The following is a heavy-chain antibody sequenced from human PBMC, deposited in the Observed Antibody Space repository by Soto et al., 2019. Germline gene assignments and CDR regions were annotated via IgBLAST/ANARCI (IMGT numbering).Heavy chain of an antibody. CDR1: GFTFSNAW. V-gene: IGHV3-15*01. J-gene: IGHJ4*02. CDR3: TTDDPINRN. CDR2: IKSKVDSATT. Sequence: PGGSLRLSCAASGFTFSNAWMSWVRQAPGKGLEWVGRIKSKVDSATTDYAAPVKGRFSISRDDSRNTLYLQMNSLKIEDTAVYYCTTDDPINRNWGQGTLVTV.